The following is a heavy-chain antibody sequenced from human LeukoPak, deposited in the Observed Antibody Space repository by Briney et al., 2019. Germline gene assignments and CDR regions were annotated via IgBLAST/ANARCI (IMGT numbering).Heavy chain of an antibody. J-gene: IGHJ6*03. CDR3: ARSIYSSSWYQYYYYYMDV. CDR1: DGSISGYS. D-gene: IGHD6-13*01. CDR2: IYYSGDT. V-gene: IGHV4-59*01. Sequence: SETLSLTCTVSDGSISGYSWSWIRQPPGKGLEWIGYIYYSGDTNYNPSLKSRVTLSVDTSRNQLSLQLSSVTTADTAVYYCARSIYSSSWYQYYYYYMDVWGKGTTVTISS.